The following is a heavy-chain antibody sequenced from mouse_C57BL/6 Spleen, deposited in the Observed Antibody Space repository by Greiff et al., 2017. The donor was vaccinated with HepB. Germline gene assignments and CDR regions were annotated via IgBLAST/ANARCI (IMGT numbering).Heavy chain of an antibody. V-gene: IGHV14-4*01. J-gene: IGHJ3*01. CDR1: GFNIKDDY. Sequence: EVQLQQSGAELVRPGASVKLSCTASGFNIKDDYMHWVKQRPEQGLEWIGWIDPENGDTESASKFQGKATITADTSSNTAYLQLSSLTSEDTAVYYCTTSYSNYYWGQGTLVTVAA. D-gene: IGHD2-5*01. CDR3: TTSYSNYY. CDR2: IDPENGDT.